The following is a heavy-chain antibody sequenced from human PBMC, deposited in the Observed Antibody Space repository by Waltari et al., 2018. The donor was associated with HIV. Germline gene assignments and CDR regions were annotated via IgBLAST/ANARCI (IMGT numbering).Heavy chain of an antibody. CDR3: ARRHTSEGILDY. V-gene: IGHV3-74*01. Sequence: EVQLVESGGGLVQPGGSLRLSCVASGFTFSNYWMHWVRQGPGKGLVLVSRLNGDESRVLYADSVKGRFTISRDNARNTLYLQMNSLRDEDTAVYYCARRHTSEGILDYWGQGTLVTVSS. J-gene: IGHJ4*02. CDR2: LNGDESRV. CDR1: GFTFSNYW. D-gene: IGHD6-19*01.